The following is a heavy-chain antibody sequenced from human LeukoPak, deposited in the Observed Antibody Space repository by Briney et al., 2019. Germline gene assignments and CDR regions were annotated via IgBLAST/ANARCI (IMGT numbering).Heavy chain of an antibody. Sequence: SETLSLTCTVSGGSISSSNHYWVWIRQPPGKGLEWIGAIYYTGSAYFNPSLKSRVTISVDTSKGQFSVRLSSVTAADTSVYYCARAPSIAAAGFDYWGQGTLVTVSS. J-gene: IGHJ4*02. V-gene: IGHV4-39*01. CDR1: GGSISSSNHY. CDR3: ARAPSIAAAGFDY. D-gene: IGHD6-13*01. CDR2: IYYTGSA.